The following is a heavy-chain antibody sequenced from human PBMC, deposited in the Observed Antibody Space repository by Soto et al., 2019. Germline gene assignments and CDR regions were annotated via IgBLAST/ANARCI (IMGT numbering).Heavy chain of an antibody. CDR3: AREKTYYYDSSGYPDAFDI. V-gene: IGHV3-74*01. D-gene: IGHD3-22*01. J-gene: IGHJ3*02. CDR1: GLTFSSYW. Sequence: GGSLRLSCAASGLTFSSYWMHWVRQVPGKGLVWVSRINNDGSSTSYADSVKGRFTISRDNAKNSLYLQMNSLRAEDTAVYYCAREKTYYYDSSGYPDAFDIWGQGTMVTVSS. CDR2: INNDGSST.